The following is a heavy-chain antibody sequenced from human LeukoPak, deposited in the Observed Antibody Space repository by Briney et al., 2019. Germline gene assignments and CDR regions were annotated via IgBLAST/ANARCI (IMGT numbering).Heavy chain of an antibody. CDR3: ARGYVDVDH. CDR1: GYSITSTYY. V-gene: IGHV4-38-2*02. Sequence: PSETLSLTCTVSGYSITSTYYWAWVRQPPGKGLEWIATISPDGSTYYNPSLKSRVTASLGTSNHQFSLKLKSVTAADAAVYYCARGYVDVDHWGQGTLVTVSS. CDR2: ISPDGST. D-gene: IGHD4-17*01. J-gene: IGHJ4*02.